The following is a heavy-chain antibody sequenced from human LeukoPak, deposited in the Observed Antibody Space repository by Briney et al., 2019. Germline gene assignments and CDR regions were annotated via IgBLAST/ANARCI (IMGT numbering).Heavy chain of an antibody. CDR2: IKQDGSEK. V-gene: IGHV3-7*03. CDR1: GFTFNTYG. D-gene: IGHD3-9*01. CDR3: AGGTGFIIKD. J-gene: IGHJ4*02. Sequence: SGGSLRLSCAASGFTFNTYGMNWVRQAPGKGLEWVANIKQDGSEKNYVDSVKGRFTISRDNAKNSLYLQMNNLRVEDTAMYYCAGGTGFIIKDWGQGTLVTVSS.